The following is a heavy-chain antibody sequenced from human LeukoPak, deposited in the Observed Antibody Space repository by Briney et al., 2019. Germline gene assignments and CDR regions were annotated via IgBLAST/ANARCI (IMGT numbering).Heavy chain of an antibody. CDR2: IYYSGST. CDR3: ARDGGGFLRYGDQYFDY. Sequence: PSETLSLTCTVSGGSISSYYWSWIRQPPGKGLEWIGYIYYSGSTNYIPSLKSRVTISVDTSKNQFSLKLSSVTAADTAVYYCARDGGGFLRYGDQYFDYWGQGTLVTVSS. J-gene: IGHJ4*02. D-gene: IGHD4-17*01. CDR1: GGSISSYY. V-gene: IGHV4-59*01.